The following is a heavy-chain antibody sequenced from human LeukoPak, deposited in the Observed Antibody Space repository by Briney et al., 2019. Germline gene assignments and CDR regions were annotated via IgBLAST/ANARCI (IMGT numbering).Heavy chain of an antibody. CDR2: ISTNGGST. Sequence: PWGSLSLSCAASGFTFSRYALHWVRQAPGKGLEYVSSISTNGGSTYYANSVKGRFTISRDDSKNTLFLQLGSLRAEDMAVYYCAVAYGGYDWEGGFDYWGQGTVAPVSS. D-gene: IGHD5-12*01. CDR3: AVAYGGYDWEGGFDY. J-gene: IGHJ4*02. V-gene: IGHV3-64*01. CDR1: GFTFSRYA.